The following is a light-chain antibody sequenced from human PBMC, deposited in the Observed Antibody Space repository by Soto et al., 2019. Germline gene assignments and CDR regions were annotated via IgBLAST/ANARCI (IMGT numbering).Light chain of an antibody. CDR2: VNN. Sequence: QSVLTQPPSVSGAPGQRVTISCTGSSSNTGAGYDVHWYQQIPGTAPRVLIYVNNNRPSGVPDRFSGSKSGTSASLAITGLQAEDEADYYCQSYDNSLSGYVFGTGTKVTVL. V-gene: IGLV1-40*01. J-gene: IGLJ1*01. CDR3: QSYDNSLSGYV. CDR1: SSNTGAGYD.